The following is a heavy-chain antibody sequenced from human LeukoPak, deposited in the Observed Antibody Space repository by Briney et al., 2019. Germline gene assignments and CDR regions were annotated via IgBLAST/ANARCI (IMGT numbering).Heavy chain of an antibody. V-gene: IGHV3-7*01. CDR3: ARRRYGEGLDV. J-gene: IGHJ3*01. CDR2: IKEDGNIN. D-gene: IGHD4/OR15-4a*01. Sequence: GGSLRLSCVASGFTFNTYWMSWVRQAPGKGLEWVANIKEDGNINYYVDVVKGRFTVSRDNAKNSLYLQTNSLRVDDTAVYYCARRRYGEGLDVWGQGTVVTVSS. CDR1: GFTFNTYW.